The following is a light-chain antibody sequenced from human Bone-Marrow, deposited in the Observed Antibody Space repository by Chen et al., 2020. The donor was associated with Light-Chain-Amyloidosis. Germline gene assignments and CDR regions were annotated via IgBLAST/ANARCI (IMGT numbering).Light chain of an antibody. V-gene: IGLV3-21*02. CDR1: RIDAQS. J-gene: IGLJ7*01. Sequence: SYVLTQPPSLSVAPGQTATISCGGPRIDAQSVHWYQQRPGQAPILLVHDDSDRPSGIPERFSGSNSGNVATLTISRVEAGDEADYYCQVWDLLNYQAVFGGGTQLTVL. CDR3: QVWDLLNYQAV. CDR2: DDS.